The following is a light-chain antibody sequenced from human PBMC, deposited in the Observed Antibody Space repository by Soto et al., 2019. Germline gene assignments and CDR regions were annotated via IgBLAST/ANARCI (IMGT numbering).Light chain of an antibody. Sequence: QLVLTQSPSASASLGASVKLTCTLSSGHSSYAIAWHQQQPEKGPRYLMKVNTDGSHNKGDGIPDRFSGSSSGAERYLTIASLPSEDEADYYCQTWGAGFSVVFGGGTKVPVL. CDR3: QTWGAGFSVV. CDR1: SGHSSYA. CDR2: VNTDGSH. J-gene: IGLJ2*01. V-gene: IGLV4-69*01.